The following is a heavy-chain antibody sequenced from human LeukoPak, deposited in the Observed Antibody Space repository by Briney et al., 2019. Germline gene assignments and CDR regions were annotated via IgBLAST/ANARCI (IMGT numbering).Heavy chain of an antibody. V-gene: IGHV3-30-3*01. J-gene: IGHJ4*02. CDR1: GFTLSSHW. CDR3: ARDVDTAMVTLIS. CDR2: ISYDGSNK. Sequence: GGSLRLSCAASGFTLSSHWMYWVRQAPGKGLEWVAVISYDGSNKYYADSVKGRFTISRDNSKNTLYLQMNSLRAEDTAVYYCARDVDTAMVTLISWGQGTLVTVSS. D-gene: IGHD5-18*01.